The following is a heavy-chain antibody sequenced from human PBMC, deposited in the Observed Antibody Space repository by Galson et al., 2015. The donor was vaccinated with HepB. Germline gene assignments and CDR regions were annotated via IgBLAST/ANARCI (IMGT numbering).Heavy chain of an antibody. CDR2: INHSGST. CDR3: ARGKGYARPRYCSGGSCYGAGFDP. D-gene: IGHD2-15*01. V-gene: IGHV4-34*01. CDR1: GGSFSGYY. J-gene: IGHJ5*02. Sequence: SETLSLTCAVYGGSFSGYYWSWIRQPPGKGLEWIGEINHSGSTNYNPSLKSRVTISVDTSKNQFSLKLSSVTAADTAVYYCARGKGYARPRYCSGGSCYGAGFDPWGQGTLVTVSS.